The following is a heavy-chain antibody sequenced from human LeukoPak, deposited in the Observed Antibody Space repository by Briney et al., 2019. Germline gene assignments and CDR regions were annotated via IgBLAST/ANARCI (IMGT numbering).Heavy chain of an antibody. Sequence: SETLSLTCTVSGGSLSSYYWSWIRQPPGKGLEWIGYIYYSGSTNYNASLKSRVSISVDTSKNQFSLKLSSVTAADTAVYYCARSIDTAMGSDYWGQGTLVTVSS. D-gene: IGHD5-18*01. V-gene: IGHV4-59*12. CDR2: IYYSGST. J-gene: IGHJ4*02. CDR3: ARSIDTAMGSDY. CDR1: GGSLSSYY.